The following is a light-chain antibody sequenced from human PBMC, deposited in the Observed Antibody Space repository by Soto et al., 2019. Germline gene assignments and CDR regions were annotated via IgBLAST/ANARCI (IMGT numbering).Light chain of an antibody. CDR3: QQYKDWPTT. Sequence: EIVMTQSPATLSVSPGERATLSCRASQSVSSTVAWYQQKPGQAPRLLIYGASTRATGIPARFSGSGSGTEFILTISSLQSEDFEVYHCQQYKDWPTTLGQGTKGDIK. J-gene: IGKJ1*01. CDR1: QSVSST. CDR2: GAS. V-gene: IGKV3-15*01.